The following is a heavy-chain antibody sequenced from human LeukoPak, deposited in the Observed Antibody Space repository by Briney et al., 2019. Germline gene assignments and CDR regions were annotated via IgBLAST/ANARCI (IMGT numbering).Heavy chain of an antibody. Sequence: PSETLSLNCTVSGGSVSSGSYYWSWIRQPPGKGLEWIGYIYYSGSTNYNPSLKSRVTISVDTSKNQFSLKLSSVSAADTAVYYCARGGTRYYYDSSSYYKSYWFDPWGQGTLVTVSS. CDR1: GGSVSSGSYY. J-gene: IGHJ5*02. D-gene: IGHD3-22*01. V-gene: IGHV4-61*01. CDR3: ARGGTRYYYDSSSYYKSYWFDP. CDR2: IYYSGST.